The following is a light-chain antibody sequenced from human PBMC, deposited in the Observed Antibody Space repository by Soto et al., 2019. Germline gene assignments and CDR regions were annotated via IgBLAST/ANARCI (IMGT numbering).Light chain of an antibody. CDR2: DVN. Sequence: QPVLTQPASVSGSPGQSITISCTGTSSDVGDYDYVSWYQQHPGIAPKLMIFDVNNRPSGVSNRFSGSKSGNTASLTISGLQAEDESDYYCSSYAHSTTFVIFGGGTKLTVL. CDR1: SSDVGDYDY. J-gene: IGLJ2*01. V-gene: IGLV2-14*01. CDR3: SSYAHSTTFVI.